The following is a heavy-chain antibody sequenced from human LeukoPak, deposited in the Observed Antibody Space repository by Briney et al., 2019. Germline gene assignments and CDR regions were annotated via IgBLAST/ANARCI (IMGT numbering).Heavy chain of an antibody. CDR2: IKSNADGWTT. CDR1: GFTFSKAW. J-gene: IGHJ4*02. V-gene: IGHV3-15*01. D-gene: IGHD3-22*01. Sequence: GGSLILSCAAAGFTFSKAWMSRVRQGTGNGLEWLGRIKSNADGWTTDYAGPVQGTITISRDDSQNRLYLQWNSLKAEDTAAYYCSTYRWQYDSSGYDYWGQGTLVAVSS. CDR3: STYRWQYDSSGYDY.